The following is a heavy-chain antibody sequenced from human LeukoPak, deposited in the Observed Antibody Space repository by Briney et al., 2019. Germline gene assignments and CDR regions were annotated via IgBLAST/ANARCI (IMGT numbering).Heavy chain of an antibody. J-gene: IGHJ6*03. CDR2: IYYSGST. CDR1: GGSISSSSYY. V-gene: IGHV4-39*07. CDR3: ARCSPYYYYMDV. Sequence: SETLSLTCTVSGGSISSSSYYWGWIRQPPGKGLEWIGSIYYSGSTYYNPSLKSRVTISVDTSKNQFSLKLSSVTAADTAVYYCARCSPYYYYMDVWGKGTMVTVSS.